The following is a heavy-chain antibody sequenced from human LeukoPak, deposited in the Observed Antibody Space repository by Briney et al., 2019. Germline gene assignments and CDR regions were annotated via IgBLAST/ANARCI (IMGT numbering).Heavy chain of an antibody. CDR3: ARYSSSPLYYFDY. Sequence: ASVKVSCKASGGTFSSYAISWVRQAPGQGLEWMGGIIPIFGTANYAQKFQGRVTITADESTSTAYMELSSPRSEDTAVYYCARYSSSPLYYFDYWGQGALVTVSS. J-gene: IGHJ4*02. CDR1: GGTFSSYA. CDR2: IIPIFGTA. D-gene: IGHD6-6*01. V-gene: IGHV1-69*01.